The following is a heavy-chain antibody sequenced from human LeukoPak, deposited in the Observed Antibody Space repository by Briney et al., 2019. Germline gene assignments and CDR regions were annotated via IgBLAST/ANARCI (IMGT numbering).Heavy chain of an antibody. V-gene: IGHV4-30-2*01. CDR3: ARGGLSHYYTDV. J-gene: IGHJ6*03. Sequence: SQTLSLTCTVSGGSISSGGYYWSWIRQPPGKGLEWIGYIYHSGSTYYNPSLKSRVTISVDRSKNQFSLKLSSVTAADTAVYYCARGGLSHYYTDVWGKGTTVTVSS. CDR2: IYHSGST. CDR1: GGSISSGGYY.